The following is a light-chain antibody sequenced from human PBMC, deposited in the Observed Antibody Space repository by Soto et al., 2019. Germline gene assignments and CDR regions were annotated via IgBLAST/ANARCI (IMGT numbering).Light chain of an antibody. Sequence: ERVITQSPATLPVSHGERATLSCRASQSVSNNYLAWYQQKPGQAPRLLIYGASARATDIPARLSGSGSGTEFTLTISSLQSEDFAVYHCQQYNKWPPTFGQGTRLEI. J-gene: IGKJ5*01. CDR3: QQYNKWPPT. CDR2: GAS. V-gene: IGKV3-15*01. CDR1: QSVSNN.